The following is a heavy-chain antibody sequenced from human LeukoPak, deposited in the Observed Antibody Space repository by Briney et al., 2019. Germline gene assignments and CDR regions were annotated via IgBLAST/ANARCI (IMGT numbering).Heavy chain of an antibody. CDR2: INSDGSST. Sequence: PGGSLGLSCAASGFTFSSYWMHWVRQAPGKGLVWVSRINSDGSSTSYADSVKGRFTISRDNAKNTLYLQMNSLRAEDTAVYYCARVDGYGPFDYWGQGTLVTVSS. CDR3: ARVDGYGPFDY. V-gene: IGHV3-74*01. J-gene: IGHJ4*02. CDR1: GFTFSSYW. D-gene: IGHD2-21*02.